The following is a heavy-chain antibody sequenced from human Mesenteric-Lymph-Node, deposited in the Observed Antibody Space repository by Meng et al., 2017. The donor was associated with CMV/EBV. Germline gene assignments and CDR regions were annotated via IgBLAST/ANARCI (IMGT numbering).Heavy chain of an antibody. Sequence: LSLTCAASGFTFSSYAMSWVRQAPGKGLEWVSAISGSGGSTYYADSVKGRFTISRDNSKNTLYLQMNSLRAEDTAVYYCAKDVRWGSYYYYGMDVWGQGTTVTVSS. D-gene: IGHD2-21*01. CDR2: ISGSGGST. J-gene: IGHJ6*02. V-gene: IGHV3-23*01. CDR1: GFTFSSYA. CDR3: AKDVRWGSYYYYGMDV.